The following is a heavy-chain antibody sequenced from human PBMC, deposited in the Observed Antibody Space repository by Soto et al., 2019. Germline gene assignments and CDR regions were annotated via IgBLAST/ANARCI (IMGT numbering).Heavy chain of an antibody. V-gene: IGHV3-33*01. CDR3: ARATTYGDYSPCDY. J-gene: IGHJ4*02. CDR1: EFTFSSYG. D-gene: IGHD4-17*01. Sequence: GGSLRLSCAASEFTFSSYGMHWVRQAPGKGLEWVAVIWYDGSNKYYADSVKGRFTISRDNSKNTLYLQMNSLRAEDTAVYYSARATTYGDYSPCDYWGQGTLVTVSS. CDR2: IWYDGSNK.